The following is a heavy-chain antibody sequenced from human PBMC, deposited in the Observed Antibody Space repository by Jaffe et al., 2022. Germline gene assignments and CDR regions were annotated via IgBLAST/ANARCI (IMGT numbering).Heavy chain of an antibody. D-gene: IGHD3-3*01. CDR1: GFTFSSYS. CDR3: ARVSEGVTIFGVVLASRGGWFDP. J-gene: IGHJ5*02. CDR2: ISSSSSYI. Sequence: EVQLVESGGGLVKPGGSLRLSCAASGFTFSSYSMNWVRQAPGKGLEWVSSISSSSSYIYYADSVKGRFTISRDNAKNSLYLQMNSLRAEDTAVYYCARVSEGVTIFGVVLASRGGWFDPWGQGTLVTVSS. V-gene: IGHV3-21*01.